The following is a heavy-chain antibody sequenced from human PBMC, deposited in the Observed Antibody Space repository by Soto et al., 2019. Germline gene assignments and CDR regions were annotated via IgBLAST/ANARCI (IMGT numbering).Heavy chain of an antibody. CDR1: GGSFNNYA. V-gene: IGHV1-69*01. D-gene: IGHD2-8*01. CDR2: IIPNFDTP. J-gene: IGHJ6*02. Sequence: QVHLVQSGAEVKKPGSSVKVSCKTYGGSFNNYAVSWVRQAPGQGLERMGGIIPNFDTPNYASKFQVRVTVIADESTNKVYMELRSLIDSDTAVYYCAVARVREILICDTAGMHVWGQGTTVIVSS. CDR3: AVARVREILICDTAGMHV.